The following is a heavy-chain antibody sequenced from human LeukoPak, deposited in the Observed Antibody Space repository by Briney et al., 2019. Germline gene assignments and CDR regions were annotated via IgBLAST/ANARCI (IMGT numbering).Heavy chain of an antibody. Sequence: ASVKVSCKASGYTFTNYGISWVRQAPGQGLEWMGWITPYNGNTNYAQKLQGRVTLTTDTSTSTAYMELRSLRSDDTAVFYCARLNNGDPTGGYYFDDWGQGTLDIVSS. V-gene: IGHV1-18*01. CDR2: ITPYNGNT. D-gene: IGHD4-17*01. CDR1: GYTFTNYG. J-gene: IGHJ4*02. CDR3: ARLNNGDPTGGYYFDD.